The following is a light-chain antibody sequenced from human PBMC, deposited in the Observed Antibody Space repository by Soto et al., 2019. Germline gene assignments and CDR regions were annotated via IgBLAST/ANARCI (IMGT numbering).Light chain of an antibody. CDR3: QQRNNWPPVT. CDR2: DAS. CDR1: QTVSTS. Sequence: IVLTQSPGTLSLSPGERATLSCRASQTVSTSLAWYQQKPGQAPRLLIYDASSRATGIPARFSGSGSGTDFTLTISSLEPEDFAVYYCQQRNNWPPVTFGGGTKVDIK. J-gene: IGKJ4*01. V-gene: IGKV3-11*01.